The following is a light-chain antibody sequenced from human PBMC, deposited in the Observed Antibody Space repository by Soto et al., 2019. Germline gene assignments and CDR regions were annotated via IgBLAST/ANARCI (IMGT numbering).Light chain of an antibody. CDR1: QRISTN. CDR2: DAS. V-gene: IGKV3-11*01. CDR3: QQGSNWPPGLT. J-gene: IGKJ4*01. Sequence: MTQSPATVSVSPGESATLSCRASQRISTNLAWYQHKRGQAPRLLIYDASIRATGIPARFSGSGSGTDFTLTISSLEPEDFAVYYCQQGSNWPPGLTFGGGTKVDIK.